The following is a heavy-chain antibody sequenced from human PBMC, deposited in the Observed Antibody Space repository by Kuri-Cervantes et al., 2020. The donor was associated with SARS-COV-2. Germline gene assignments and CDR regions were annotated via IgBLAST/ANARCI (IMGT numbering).Heavy chain of an antibody. V-gene: IGHV3-53*01. CDR3: ARDQYSGYETYGMDV. CDR1: GFTVSSNY. CDR2: IYSGGST. Sequence: GESLMISCAASGFTVSSNYMSWVRQAPGKGLEWVSVIYSGGSTYYADSVKGRFSISRDNSKNTLYLQMNSLRAEDTAVYHCARDQYSGYETYGMDVWGQGTTVTVSS. J-gene: IGHJ6*02. D-gene: IGHD5-12*01.